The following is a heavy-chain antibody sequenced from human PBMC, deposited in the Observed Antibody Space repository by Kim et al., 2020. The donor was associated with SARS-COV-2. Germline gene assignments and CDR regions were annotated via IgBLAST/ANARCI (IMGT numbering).Heavy chain of an antibody. V-gene: IGHV1-18*01. Sequence: ASVKVSCKASGYTFTSYGISWVRQAPGQGLEWMGWISAYNGNTNYAQKLQGRVTMTTDTSTSTAYMELRSLRSDDTAVYYCAREPYDFWSGIPPDYWGQGTLVTVSS. D-gene: IGHD3-3*01. CDR2: ISAYNGNT. J-gene: IGHJ4*02. CDR3: AREPYDFWSGIPPDY. CDR1: GYTFTSYG.